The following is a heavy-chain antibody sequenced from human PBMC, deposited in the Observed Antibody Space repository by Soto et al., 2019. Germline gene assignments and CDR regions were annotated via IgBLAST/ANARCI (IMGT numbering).Heavy chain of an antibody. CDR1: GYTFNNYG. J-gene: IGHJ4*02. Sequence: VQLVQSGAEVKKPGASVKVSCKASGYTFNNYGVTWVRQAPGQGLEWMGRSSAYNGNPDYAQNLRDRVTMATDLPTNTAYLELRSLRSDDTAVYYCARDVYYESGRSFFDYWGQGSLVTVSS. CDR2: SSAYNGNP. V-gene: IGHV1-18*01. CDR3: ARDVYYESGRSFFDY. D-gene: IGHD3-10*01.